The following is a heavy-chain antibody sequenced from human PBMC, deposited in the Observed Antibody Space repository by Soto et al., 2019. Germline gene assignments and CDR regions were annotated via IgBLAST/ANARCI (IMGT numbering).Heavy chain of an antibody. CDR3: ARALTGNTARNGDLDY. Sequence: QVQLQQWGAGLLKPSETLSLTCAVYGGSFSGYYWSWIRQPPGKGLEWIGEINHSGSTNYNPSLTSRVTISXXTXKXXFSLKLSSVTAADTAVYYCARALTGNTARNGDLDYWGQGTLVTVSS. CDR1: GGSFSGYY. D-gene: IGHD5-18*01. J-gene: IGHJ4*02. CDR2: INHSGST. V-gene: IGHV4-34*01.